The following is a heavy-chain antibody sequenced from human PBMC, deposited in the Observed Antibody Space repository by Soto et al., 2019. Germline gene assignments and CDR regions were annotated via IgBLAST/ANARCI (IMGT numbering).Heavy chain of an antibody. CDR2: IYYSGST. Sequence: KTSETLSLTCTVSGGSISSYYWSWIRQPPGKGLEWIGYIYYSGSTNYNPSLKSRVTISVDTSKNQFSLKLSSVTAADTAVYYCARDPVGATNWFDPWGQGTLVTVSS. CDR3: ARDPVGATNWFDP. CDR1: GGSISSYY. V-gene: IGHV4-59*01. J-gene: IGHJ5*02. D-gene: IGHD1-26*01.